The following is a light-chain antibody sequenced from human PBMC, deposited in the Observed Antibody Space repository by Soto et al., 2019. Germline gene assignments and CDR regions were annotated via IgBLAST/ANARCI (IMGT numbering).Light chain of an antibody. CDR1: ESIRTF. CDR2: GAS. V-gene: IGKV3-11*01. Sequence: EIVLTQSPATLSLSPGERATLSCRASESIRTFLAWYQQKPGQAPRLLIYGASNRATGIPARFSGSGSGADFSLTISSLEPEDFAVYFCQHYNNWPPQFTFGGGTKVEIK. CDR3: QHYNNWPPQFT. J-gene: IGKJ4*01.